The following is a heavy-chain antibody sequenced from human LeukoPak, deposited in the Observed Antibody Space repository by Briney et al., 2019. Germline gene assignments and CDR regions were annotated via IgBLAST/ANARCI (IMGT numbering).Heavy chain of an antibody. CDR1: GGSFSGYY. V-gene: IGHV4-34*01. CDR3: ARGSGYSYGPFDY. J-gene: IGHJ4*02. D-gene: IGHD5-18*01. CDR2: INHSGST. Sequence: PSETLSLTCAVYGGSFSGYYWSWICQPPGKGLEWIGEINHSGSTNYNPSLKSRVTISVDTSKNQFSLKLSSVTAADTAVYYCARGSGYSYGPFDYWGQGTLVTVSS.